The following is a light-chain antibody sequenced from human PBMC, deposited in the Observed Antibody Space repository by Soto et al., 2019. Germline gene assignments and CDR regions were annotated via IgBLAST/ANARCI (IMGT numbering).Light chain of an antibody. J-gene: IGKJ2*01. V-gene: IGKV3-20*01. CDR2: GAS. Sequence: EIVLTQSPGTLSLSPGERATLSCRASQSISSIYLAWYQQKPGQAPRLLIYGASGSATGIPDRFSGSASGTDFTLSISILEPEDFAVYYCQQYATSPTFGQGTKLEIK. CDR1: QSISSIY. CDR3: QQYATSPT.